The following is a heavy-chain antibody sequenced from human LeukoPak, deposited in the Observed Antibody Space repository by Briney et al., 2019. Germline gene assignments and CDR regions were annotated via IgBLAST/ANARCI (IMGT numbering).Heavy chain of an antibody. CDR3: ARVGLWHYPVDS. V-gene: IGHV3-48*01. D-gene: IGHD1-7*01. Sequence: PGGSLSLSCAASGFTFSSFSMNWFRQAPGKGLEWVSYITSSSSIIYYGDSVKGRFTVSRDNAKNSLYLQMNSLRAEDTAVYYCARVGLWHYPVDSWGQGTLVTVSS. CDR1: GFTFSSFS. J-gene: IGHJ4*02. CDR2: ITSSSSII.